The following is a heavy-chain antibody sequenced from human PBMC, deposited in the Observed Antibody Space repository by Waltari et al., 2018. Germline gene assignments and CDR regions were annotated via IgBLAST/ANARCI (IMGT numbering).Heavy chain of an antibody. CDR1: GGTFSSYA. V-gene: IGHV1-69*14. CDR3: ARGPEGYYDFWSGYPNWFDP. Sequence: QVQLVQSGAEVKKPGSSVKVSCKASGGTFSSYAISWVRQAPGQGLVWMGGIIPIFGTANYAQKFQGRVTITADKSTSTAYMELSSLRSEDTAVYYCARGPEGYYDFWSGYPNWFDPWGQGTLVTVSS. J-gene: IGHJ5*02. D-gene: IGHD3-3*01. CDR2: IIPIFGTA.